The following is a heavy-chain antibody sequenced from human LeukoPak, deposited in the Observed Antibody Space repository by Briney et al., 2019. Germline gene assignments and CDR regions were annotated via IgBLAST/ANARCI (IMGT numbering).Heavy chain of an antibody. D-gene: IGHD1-26*01. CDR1: GFTFSSYA. CDR3: ATGYSGSYPQGDFDY. Sequence: PGXSLRXSCAASGFTFSSYAMSWVRQAPGKGLEWVSAISGSGGSTYYADSVKGRFTISRDNSKNSLYLQMNSLRAEDTALYYCATGYSGSYPQGDFDYWGQGTLVTVSS. CDR2: ISGSGGST. V-gene: IGHV3-23*01. J-gene: IGHJ4*02.